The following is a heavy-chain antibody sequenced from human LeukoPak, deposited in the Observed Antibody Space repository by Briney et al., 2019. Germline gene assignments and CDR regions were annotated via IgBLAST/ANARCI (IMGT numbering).Heavy chain of an antibody. J-gene: IGHJ6*02. V-gene: IGHV1-69*13. Sequence: GASVKVSCKASGGTFSSYAISWVRQAPGQGLEWMGGIIPIFGTANYAQKFQGRVTITADESTSTAYMELSSLRSEDTAVYYCARGGAGEYQLLLGNYYYYGMDVWGQGTTVTVSS. CDR3: ARGGAGEYQLLLGNYYYYGMDV. D-gene: IGHD2-2*01. CDR2: IIPIFGTA. CDR1: GGTFSSYA.